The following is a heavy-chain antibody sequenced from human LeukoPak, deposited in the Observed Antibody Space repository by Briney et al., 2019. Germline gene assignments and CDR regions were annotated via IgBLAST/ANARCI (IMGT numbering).Heavy chain of an antibody. V-gene: IGHV4-34*01. CDR3: ARQFYDYGDYFDY. D-gene: IGHD4-17*01. CDR1: GGSFSGYY. CDR2: INHSGST. Sequence: KPSETLSLTCAVYGGSFSGYYWSWIRQTPGKGLEWIGEINHSGSTNYNPSLKSRVTISVDTSKNQFSLKLSSVTAADTAVYYCARQFYDYGDYFDYWGQGTLVTVSS. J-gene: IGHJ4*02.